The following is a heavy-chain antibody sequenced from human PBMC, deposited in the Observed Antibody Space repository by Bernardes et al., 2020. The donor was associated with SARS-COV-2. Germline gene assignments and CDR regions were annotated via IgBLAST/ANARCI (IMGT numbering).Heavy chain of an antibody. J-gene: IGHJ4*02. D-gene: IGHD3-10*01. CDR3: AKDMGRLGEPVVLWYFDS. CDR2: IFGSGSGA. Sequence: GGSLRLSCVASGFSFSSYAMNWVRQAPGKGLEWVSGIFGSGSGAYYADSVKGRFTVSRDNSKNTLYLQMNGLRPEDTAIYYCAKDMGRLGEPVVLWYFDSWGQGTMVTVSS. CDR1: GFSFSSYA. V-gene: IGHV3-23*01.